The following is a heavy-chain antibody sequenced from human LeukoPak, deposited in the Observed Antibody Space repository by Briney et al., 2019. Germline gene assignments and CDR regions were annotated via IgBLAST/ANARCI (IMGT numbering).Heavy chain of an antibody. CDR1: GFTFSSYA. Sequence: QPGGSLRLSCAASGFTFSSYAMSWVRQAPGKGLEWASAISGSGGSTYYADSVKGRCTISRDNSKNTLYLQMNSLRAEDTAVYYCAKPRDCSGASCYSLAIYYYYGMDVWGQGTTVTVSS. D-gene: IGHD2-15*01. V-gene: IGHV3-23*01. CDR2: ISGSGGST. J-gene: IGHJ6*02. CDR3: AKPRDCSGASCYSLAIYYYYGMDV.